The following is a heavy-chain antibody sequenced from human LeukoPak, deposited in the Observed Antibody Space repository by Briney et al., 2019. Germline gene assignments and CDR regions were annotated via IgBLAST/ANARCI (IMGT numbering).Heavy chain of an antibody. D-gene: IGHD6-19*01. CDR1: GYTFTSYG. V-gene: IGHV1-18*01. CDR2: ISAYNGNT. J-gene: IGHJ6*02. Sequence: ASVKVSCKASGYTFTSYGISWVRQAPGRGLEWMGWISAYNGNTNYAQKLQGRVTMTTDTSTSTAYMELRSLRSDDTAVYYCAREWEQWLASTGGYYGMDVWGQGTTVTVSS. CDR3: AREWEQWLASTGGYYGMDV.